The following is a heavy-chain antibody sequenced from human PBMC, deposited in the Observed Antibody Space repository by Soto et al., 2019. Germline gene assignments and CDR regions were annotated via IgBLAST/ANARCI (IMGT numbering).Heavy chain of an antibody. CDR1: GFTFNSYS. V-gene: IGHV3-48*02. D-gene: IGHD6-19*01. CDR3: ARPRSGWEHWFDP. Sequence: EVQLVESGGGLVQPGGSLRLSCAASGFTFNSYSMNWVRQAPGKGLEWVSYISSSSTTKYYTDSGKGRFTISRDNAKNSLDLPMNSLRDDDTAVYYCARPRSGWEHWFDPWAQGTLVTLSS. J-gene: IGHJ5*02. CDR2: ISSSSTTK.